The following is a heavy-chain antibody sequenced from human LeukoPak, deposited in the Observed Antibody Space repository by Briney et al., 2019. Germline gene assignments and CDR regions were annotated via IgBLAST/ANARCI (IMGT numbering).Heavy chain of an antibody. CDR2: IIPSLGTA. J-gene: IGHJ4*02. V-gene: IGHV1-69*13. CDR3: ARVISYDSSGYYSHFDY. CDR1: GCTFSSYA. D-gene: IGHD3-22*01. Sequence: ASVKVSXKASGCTFSSYAISWVRQAPGQGLEWMGGIIPSLGTANYAQKFQGRVTITADESTSTAYMELSSLRSEDTAVYYCARVISYDSSGYYSHFDYWGQGTLVTVSS.